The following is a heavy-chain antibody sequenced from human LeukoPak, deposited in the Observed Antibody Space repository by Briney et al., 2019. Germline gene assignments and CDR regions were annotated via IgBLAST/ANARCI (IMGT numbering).Heavy chain of an antibody. CDR1: GYTLTELS. CDR2: FDPEDGET. Sequence: ASVKVSCKVSGYTLTELSMHWVRQAPGKGLEWMGGFDPEDGETIYAQKFQGRVTMTEDTSTDTAYMELSSLRSEDTAVYYCATAPHSSSSPSYYYYMDVWGKGTTVTVSS. D-gene: IGHD6-6*01. V-gene: IGHV1-24*01. J-gene: IGHJ6*03. CDR3: ATAPHSSSSPSYYYYMDV.